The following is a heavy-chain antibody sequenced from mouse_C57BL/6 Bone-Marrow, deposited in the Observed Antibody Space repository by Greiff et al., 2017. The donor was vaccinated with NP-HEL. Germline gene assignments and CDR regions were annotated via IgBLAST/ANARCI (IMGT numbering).Heavy chain of an antibody. D-gene: IGHD2-2*01. CDR3: TRAGLLWLPWLDY. CDR2: IDPETGGT. Sequence: QVQLQQSGAELVRPGASVTLSCKASGYTFTDYEMHWVKQTPVHGLEWIGAIDPETGGTAYNQKFKGKAILTADKSSSTAYMELRSLTSEDSAVYYCTRAGLLWLPWLDYGGQGTLVTVSA. CDR1: GYTFTDYE. J-gene: IGHJ3*01. V-gene: IGHV1-15*01.